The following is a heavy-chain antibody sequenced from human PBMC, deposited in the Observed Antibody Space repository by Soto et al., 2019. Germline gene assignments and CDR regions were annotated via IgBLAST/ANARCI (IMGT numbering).Heavy chain of an antibody. CDR3: ARAGQQLVPRVYYYYYGMDV. V-gene: IGHV3-21*01. D-gene: IGHD6-13*01. J-gene: IGHJ6*02. CDR2: ISSISSTYI. Sequence: VGSLGLSGAASGFTFSEYSMHWVRQAPGKWLEWVSSISSISSTYIYYADSVKGRFTISRYNAKNSLYLQMNSLRAEDTAVYYCARAGQQLVPRVYYYYYGMDVWGQGTTVTVSS. CDR1: GFTFSEYS.